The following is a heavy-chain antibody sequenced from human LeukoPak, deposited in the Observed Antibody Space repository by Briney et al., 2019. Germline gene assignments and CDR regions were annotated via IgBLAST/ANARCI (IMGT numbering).Heavy chain of an antibody. D-gene: IGHD4-17*01. CDR2: ILYDGINK. Sequence: GGSLRLSCAASGLIFSSYGMHWVRQAPGKGLEWVALILYDGINKYYADSVKGRFTISRDNSKNTLYLQMNSLRAEDTAVYYCAKDRDGDYVYDYWGQGTLVTVSS. CDR1: GLIFSSYG. CDR3: AKDRDGDYVYDY. J-gene: IGHJ4*02. V-gene: IGHV3-30*18.